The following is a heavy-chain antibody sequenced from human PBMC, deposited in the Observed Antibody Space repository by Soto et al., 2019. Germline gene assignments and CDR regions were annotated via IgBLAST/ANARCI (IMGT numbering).Heavy chain of an antibody. CDR2: ISSTTSYV. CDR1: GFTFSRYG. D-gene: IGHD2-2*01. V-gene: IGHV3-21*06. Sequence: EVQLVESGGGLVKPGGSLRLSCVASGFTFSRYGMNWLRQAPGKGLEWVASISSTTSYVYYADSVKGRFSTSRDNAKNILYLEMYALRTEDTAVYYCARDPSEGRVGNWFESWGQGTLVTVS. CDR3: ARDPSEGRVGNWFES. J-gene: IGHJ5*01.